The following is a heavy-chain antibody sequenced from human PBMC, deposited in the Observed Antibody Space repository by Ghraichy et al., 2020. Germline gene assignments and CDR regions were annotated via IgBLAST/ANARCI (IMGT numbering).Heavy chain of an antibody. J-gene: IGHJ3*02. CDR3: AKDLINGGNAFDI. Sequence: SQTLSLTCTVSGDSIDISDYYWGWIRQPPGKGLEWIGTIYYSGSPSYSPSLKSRVAISVDTSKSQFSLKLSSVTAADTAVYYCAKDLINGGNAFDIWGPGTTVTVSS. V-gene: IGHV4-39*07. CDR1: GDSIDISDYY. CDR2: IYYSGSP. D-gene: IGHD2-15*01.